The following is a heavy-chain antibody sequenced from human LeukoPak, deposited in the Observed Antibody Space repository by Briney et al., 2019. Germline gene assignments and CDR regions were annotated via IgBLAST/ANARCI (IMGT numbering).Heavy chain of an antibody. Sequence: GESLRLSCAASGFTFSSYEMNWVRQAPGKGLEWVSYISSSGSTIYYADSVKGRFTISRDNAKNSLYLQMNSLRAEDTAVYYCERGEVVAIDYWGQGTLVTVSS. V-gene: IGHV3-48*03. CDR1: GFTFSSYE. J-gene: IGHJ4*02. CDR2: ISSSGSTI. CDR3: ERGEVVAIDY. D-gene: IGHD2-15*01.